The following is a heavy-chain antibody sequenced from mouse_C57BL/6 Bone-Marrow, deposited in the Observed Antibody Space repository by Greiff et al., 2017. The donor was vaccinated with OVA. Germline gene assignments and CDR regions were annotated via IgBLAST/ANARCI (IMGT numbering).Heavy chain of an antibody. Sequence: EVKLMESEGGLVQPGSSMKLSCTASGFTFSDYYMAWVRQVPEKGLEWVANINYDGSSTYYLDSLKSRFIISRDNAKNILYLQMSSLQSEDTATDYCAREGSLSMRLRRGYYFDYWGQGTTLTVSS. V-gene: IGHV5-16*01. J-gene: IGHJ2*01. CDR1: GFTFSDYY. D-gene: IGHD2-4*01. CDR2: INYDGSST. CDR3: AREGSLSMRLRRGYYFDY.